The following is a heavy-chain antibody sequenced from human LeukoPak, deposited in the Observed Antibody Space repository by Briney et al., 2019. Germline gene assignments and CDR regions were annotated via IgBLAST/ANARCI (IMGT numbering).Heavy chain of an antibody. CDR2: TYYRSKWYN. Sequence: SQTLSLTCAISGDSVSSNSAAWNWVRQSPSRGLEWLGRTYYRSKWYNDYALSVKSRITIDPDTSKNQFSLQLKSVTPEDTAVYYCARGGLVRGSLNSLSAFDIWGQGTVLTVSS. J-gene: IGHJ3*02. CDR1: GDSVSSNSAA. V-gene: IGHV6-1*01. CDR3: ARGGLVRGSLNSLSAFDI. D-gene: IGHD3-10*01.